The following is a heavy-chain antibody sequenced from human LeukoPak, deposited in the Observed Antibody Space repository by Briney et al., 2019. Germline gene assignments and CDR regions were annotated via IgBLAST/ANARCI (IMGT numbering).Heavy chain of an antibody. CDR1: GYTFTSYG. V-gene: IGHV1-46*01. Sequence: GXSVKVSCKASGYTFTSYGISWVRQAPGQGLEWMGIINPSGGSTSYAQKFQGRVTMTRDTSTSTVYMELSSLRSEDTAVYYCARDAYYDFWSGTHYYMDVWGKGTTVTVSS. CDR2: INPSGGST. CDR3: ARDAYYDFWSGTHYYMDV. D-gene: IGHD3-3*01. J-gene: IGHJ6*03.